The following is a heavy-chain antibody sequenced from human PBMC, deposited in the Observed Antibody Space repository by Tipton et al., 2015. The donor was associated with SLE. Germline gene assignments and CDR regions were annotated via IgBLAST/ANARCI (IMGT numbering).Heavy chain of an antibody. V-gene: IGHV4-34*01. CDR3: AGAAPGVQGVNDAFDI. Sequence: TLSLTCAVYGGSFSGYFWNWIRQPTGKGLEWIWEINHSGSTNYNPSLKSRVTISVDTSKNQFSLKLSSVTAADTAVYYCAGAAPGVQGVNDAFDIWGQGTMVTVSS. CDR1: GGSFSGYF. D-gene: IGHD3-10*01. CDR2: INHSGST. J-gene: IGHJ3*02.